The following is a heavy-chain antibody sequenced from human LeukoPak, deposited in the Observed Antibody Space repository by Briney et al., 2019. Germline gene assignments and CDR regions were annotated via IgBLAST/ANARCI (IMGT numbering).Heavy chain of an antibody. CDR3: ARELYGDSYTYYFDY. J-gene: IGHJ4*02. V-gene: IGHV3-64*01. D-gene: IGHD4-17*01. Sequence: GGSLRLSCAASGFTFSTYAMHWVRQAPGKGLEYVSAISNYGDSTYYANSVRGRFTISRDNSKNTLYLQMGSLRAEDMAVYYCARELYGDSYTYYFDYWGQGTLVSVSS. CDR1: GFTFSTYA. CDR2: ISNYGDST.